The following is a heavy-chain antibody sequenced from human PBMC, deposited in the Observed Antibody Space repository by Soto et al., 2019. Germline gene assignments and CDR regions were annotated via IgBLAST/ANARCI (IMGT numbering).Heavy chain of an antibody. CDR3: ARGLRDSSGYYHVHYFQH. CDR2: INHSGNT. CDR1: GGSFSGYF. V-gene: IGHV4-34*01. D-gene: IGHD3-22*01. J-gene: IGHJ1*01. Sequence: QVQLHPWGAGLLKPSDTLSLTCAVYGGSFSGYFWTWIRQPPGKGLEWIGEINHSGNTNYSPSLKSRVTISLDTAKNQCSRKLSSVTAADTAVYYCARGLRDSSGYYHVHYFQHWGQGTLVTVSS.